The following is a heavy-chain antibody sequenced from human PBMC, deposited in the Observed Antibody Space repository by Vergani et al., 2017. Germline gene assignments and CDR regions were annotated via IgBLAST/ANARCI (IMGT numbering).Heavy chain of an antibody. J-gene: IGHJ4*02. CDR2: IKSERGGGTT. CDR1: GFTFIYAW. V-gene: IGHV3-15*01. D-gene: IGHD3-22*01. Sequence: VQLVESGGGVVQPGGSLRLSCAASGFTFIYAWMSWVRQAPGKGLEWVGQIKSERGGGTTDYAAPVRGRFIISRDNSKTTLSLQMNSLTAEDTAIYYCAGPQGTSAYYYGGFDYWGQGILVTVSS. CDR3: AGPQGTSAYYYGGFDY.